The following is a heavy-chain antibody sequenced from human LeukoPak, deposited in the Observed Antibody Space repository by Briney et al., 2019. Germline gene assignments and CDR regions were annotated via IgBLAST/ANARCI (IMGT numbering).Heavy chain of an antibody. J-gene: IGHJ4*02. CDR3: ADGVRGRSGGDPSWYFDY. V-gene: IGHV3-23*01. D-gene: IGHD2-15*01. Sequence: GRSLRLSCAASGFTFSSYAMSWVRQAPGKGLEWVSAISGSGGSTYYADSVKGRFTISRDNSKNTLYLQMNSLRAEDTAVYYCADGVRGRSGGDPSWYFDYWGQGTLVTVSS. CDR2: ISGSGGST. CDR1: GFTFSSYA.